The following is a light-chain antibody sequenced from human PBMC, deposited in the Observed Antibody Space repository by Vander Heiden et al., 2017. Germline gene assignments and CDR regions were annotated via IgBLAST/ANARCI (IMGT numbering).Light chain of an antibody. Sequence: DIQITQSPSSLSASVGDRVTITCRASQSLSSYLNWYQQKPGKAPKLLIYAASSLQSGVPSRFSGSGSGTDFTLTISRLQPEDFATYYCQQCDSTPLTFGGGTKVEIK. CDR3: QQCDSTPLT. V-gene: IGKV1-39*01. CDR2: AAS. CDR1: QSLSSY. J-gene: IGKJ4*01.